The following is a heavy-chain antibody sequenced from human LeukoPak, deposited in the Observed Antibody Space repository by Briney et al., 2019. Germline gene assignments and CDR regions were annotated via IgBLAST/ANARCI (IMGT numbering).Heavy chain of an antibody. Sequence: PGGSLRLSCAASGFTFSNAWMSWVRQAPGKGLEWVGRILRKTDGGTTDYAAPVKGRFSISRDDSKNTLYLQMNSLKTEDTAVYRCTTDSYDLWGHGTLVLVSS. CDR1: GFTFSNAW. D-gene: IGHD3/OR15-3a*01. CDR2: ILRKTDGGTT. CDR3: TTDSYDL. V-gene: IGHV3-15*01. J-gene: IGHJ4*01.